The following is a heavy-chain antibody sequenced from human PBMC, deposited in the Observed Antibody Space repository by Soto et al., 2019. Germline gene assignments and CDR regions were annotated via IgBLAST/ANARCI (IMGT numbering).Heavy chain of an antibody. D-gene: IGHD6-19*01. CDR2: IYYSGST. V-gene: IGHV4-59*01. CDR3: ARQQWLVLNAFDI. CDR1: GGSISSYY. J-gene: IGHJ3*02. Sequence: SETLSLTCTVSGGSISSYYWSWIRQPPGKGLELIGYIYYSGSTNYNPSLKSRVTISVDTSKNQFSLKLSSVTAADTAVYYCARQQWLVLNAFDIWGQGTMVTVSS.